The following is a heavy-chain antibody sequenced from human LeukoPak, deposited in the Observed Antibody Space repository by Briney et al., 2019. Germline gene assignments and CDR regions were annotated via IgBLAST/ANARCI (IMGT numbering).Heavy chain of an antibody. D-gene: IGHD4-17*01. J-gene: IGHJ3*02. Sequence: PSETLSLTRAVYGGSFSGYYWSWIRQPPGKGLEWIGEINHSGSTNYNPSLKSRVTISVDTSKNQFSLKLSSVTAADTAVYYCARYEVTTNDAFDIWGQGTMVTVSS. CDR2: INHSGST. CDR1: GGSFSGYY. CDR3: ARYEVTTNDAFDI. V-gene: IGHV4-34*01.